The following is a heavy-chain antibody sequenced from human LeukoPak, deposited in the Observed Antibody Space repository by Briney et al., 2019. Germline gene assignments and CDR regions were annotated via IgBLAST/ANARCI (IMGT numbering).Heavy chain of an antibody. V-gene: IGHV4-34*01. J-gene: IGHJ4*02. CDR2: INHSGST. CDR1: GGSFSGYY. D-gene: IGHD2-2*01. CDR3: ARAWCSSTSCLDY. Sequence: SETLSLTCAVYGGSFSGYYWSWIRQPPGKGLEWIGEINHSGSTNYNPSLKSRVTISVDTSKNQLSLKLSSVTAADTAVYYCARAWCSSTSCLDYWGQGTLVTVSS.